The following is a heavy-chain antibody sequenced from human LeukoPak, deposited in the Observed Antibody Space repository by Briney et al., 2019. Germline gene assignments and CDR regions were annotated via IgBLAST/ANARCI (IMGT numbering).Heavy chain of an antibody. D-gene: IGHD2-2*01. CDR2: IYYSGTT. CDR3: ARRGLYGSSPFDP. J-gene: IGHJ5*02. V-gene: IGHV4-39*01. Sequence: PSETLSLTCTVSGGSISSSSFFWGWIRHPPGKGLEWLGIIYYSGTTYYNPSLKSRLTISVDTSKNQFSLKLSSVTAADTAVYYCARRGLYGSSPFDPWGQGTLVTVSS. CDR1: GGSISSSSFF.